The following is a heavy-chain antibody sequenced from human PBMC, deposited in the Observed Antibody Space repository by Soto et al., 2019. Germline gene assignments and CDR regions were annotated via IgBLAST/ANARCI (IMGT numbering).Heavy chain of an antibody. CDR1: GCSISSYD. CDR3: ARLGGYSYGRRGYYYYGMDV. J-gene: IGHJ6*02. Sequence: SETLSLTCPVSGCSISSYDEVLIRPPPGKGLEWIGSIYYSGSTYYNPSLKSRVTISVDTSKNQFSLKLSSVTAADTAVYYCARLGGYSYGRRGYYYYGMDVWGQGTTVTLS. CDR2: IYYSGST. D-gene: IGHD5-18*01. V-gene: IGHV4-39*01.